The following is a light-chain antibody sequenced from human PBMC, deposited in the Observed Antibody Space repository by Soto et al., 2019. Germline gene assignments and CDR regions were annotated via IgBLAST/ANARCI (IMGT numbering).Light chain of an antibody. CDR2: EVS. Sequence: QSALTQPASVSGSPGQSITISCTGTSRDIGAYNSVSWYQKHPGKAPKLMIYEVSNRPSGVSNRFSGSKSGNTASLTTSGLQAEDEADYYCNSFTTSTSYVFGTGTKLTVL. CDR1: SRDIGAYNS. J-gene: IGLJ1*01. CDR3: NSFTTSTSYV. V-gene: IGLV2-14*01.